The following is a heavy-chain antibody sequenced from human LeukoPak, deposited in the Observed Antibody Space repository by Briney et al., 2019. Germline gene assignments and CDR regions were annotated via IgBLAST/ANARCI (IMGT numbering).Heavy chain of an antibody. V-gene: IGHV3-30*03. Sequence: GGSLRLSCAASGLTFSSYGMHWVRQAPGKGLEWVAVISYDGSNKYYADSVKGRFTISRDNSKNTLYLQMNSLRAEDTAVYYCARREDTAYYYYGMDVWGQGTTVTVSS. CDR3: ARREDTAYYYYGMDV. CDR1: GLTFSSYG. J-gene: IGHJ6*02. CDR2: ISYDGSNK. D-gene: IGHD5-18*01.